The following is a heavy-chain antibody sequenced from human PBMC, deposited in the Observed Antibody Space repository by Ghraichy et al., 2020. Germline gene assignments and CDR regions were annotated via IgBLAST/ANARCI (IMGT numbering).Heavy chain of an antibody. D-gene: IGHD5-18*01. CDR3: ARRGRGYSLYYHGLDV. CDR1: GGSMRSQF. Sequence: QTLSLTCTVSGGSMRSQFWTWIRKPPGKGLEWIGYVSYTGNTNYNPSLKSRVIISLDTSKNQFSLSLTSVTAADTAVYYCARRGRGYSLYYHGLDVWGQGTTVTVSS. J-gene: IGHJ6*02. V-gene: IGHV4-59*08. CDR2: VSYTGNT.